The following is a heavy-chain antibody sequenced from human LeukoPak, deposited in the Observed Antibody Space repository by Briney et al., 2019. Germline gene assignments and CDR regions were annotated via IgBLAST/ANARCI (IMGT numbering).Heavy chain of an antibody. J-gene: IGHJ5*02. D-gene: IGHD2-15*01. CDR3: ARGGHIVVVVAANWFDP. CDR1: GYTFTGYY. V-gene: IGHV1-2*04. Sequence: GASVKVSCKASGYTFTGYYMHWVRQAPGQGLEWMGWINPNSGGTNYAQKFQGWVTMTRDTSISTAYMELSGLRSDDTAVYYCARGGHIVVVVAANWFDPWGQGTLVTVSS. CDR2: INPNSGGT.